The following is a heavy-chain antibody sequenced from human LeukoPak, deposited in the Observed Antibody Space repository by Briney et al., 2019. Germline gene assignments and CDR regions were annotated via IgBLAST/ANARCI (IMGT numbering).Heavy chain of an antibody. V-gene: IGHV4-34*01. D-gene: IGHD5-24*01. J-gene: IGHJ4*02. CDR3: AREGLRNVHNPLGY. CDR2: IKESEKT. CDR1: GGTLSGYY. Sequence: SETLSLTCAVYGGTLSGYYWSWIRQPPGKGLEWIGEIKESEKTNYNPSLESRVTISIDTSKNQFSLKVSSVTAADTAVYYCAREGLRNVHNPLGYWGQGTLVTVSS.